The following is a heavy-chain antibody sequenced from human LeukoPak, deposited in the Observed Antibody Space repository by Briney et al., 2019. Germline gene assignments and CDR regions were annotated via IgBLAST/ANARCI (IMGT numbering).Heavy chain of an antibody. CDR2: IYTYTGDT. V-gene: IGHV1-2*02. J-gene: IGHJ4*02. CDR3: ARSGPAQMVDFDY. D-gene: IGHD3-10*01. CDR1: GYTFSGTGWY. Sequence: ASVKVSFKASGYTFSGTGWYLYGPRPAPGQGLECLGWIYTYTGDTHYAQKFQGRVAMTRDTSISTAYMELSRLRPDDTAVYKCARSGPAQMVDFDYWGQGTLVTVSS.